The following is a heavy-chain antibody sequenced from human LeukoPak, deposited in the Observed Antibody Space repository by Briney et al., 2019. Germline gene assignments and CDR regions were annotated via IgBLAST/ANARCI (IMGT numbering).Heavy chain of an antibody. D-gene: IGHD6-13*01. CDR2: ISYDGSNK. V-gene: IGHV3-30-3*01. Sequence: GGSLRLSCAASGFTFSSYAMHWVRQAPGKGLEWVAVISYDGSNKYYADSVKGRFTISRDNSKNTLYLQMNSLRAEDTAVYYCAKDRAGEDDYWGQGTLVTVSS. CDR3: AKDRAGEDDY. CDR1: GFTFSSYA. J-gene: IGHJ4*02.